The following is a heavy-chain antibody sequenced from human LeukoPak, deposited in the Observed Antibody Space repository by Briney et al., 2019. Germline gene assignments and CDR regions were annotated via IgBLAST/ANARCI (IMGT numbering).Heavy chain of an antibody. V-gene: IGHV1-69*04. J-gene: IGHJ3*02. CDR3: ARARSIDDYDAFDI. CDR1: GGTFSSYA. Sequence: GASVKVSCKASGGTFSSYAISWVRQAPGQGLEWMGRIIPILGIANYAQKFQGRVTITADKSTSTAYMELSSLRSEDTAVYYCARARSIDDYDAFDIWGQGTMVTVSS. D-gene: IGHD4-11*01. CDR2: IIPILGIA.